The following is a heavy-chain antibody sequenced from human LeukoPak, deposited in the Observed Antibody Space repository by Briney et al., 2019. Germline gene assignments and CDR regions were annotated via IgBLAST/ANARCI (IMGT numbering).Heavy chain of an antibody. J-gene: IGHJ4*02. CDR1: GYTFTGYY. D-gene: IGHD4-17*01. CDR2: INPNSGGT. CDR3: ARNLFYGDYYDY. Sequence: GASVKVSCKASGYTFTGYYMHWVRQAPGQGLEWMGWINPNSGGTNYAQKFQGRVTITRDTSISTAYMELSRLRSDDTAVYYCARNLFYGDYYDYWGQGTLVTVSS. V-gene: IGHV1-2*02.